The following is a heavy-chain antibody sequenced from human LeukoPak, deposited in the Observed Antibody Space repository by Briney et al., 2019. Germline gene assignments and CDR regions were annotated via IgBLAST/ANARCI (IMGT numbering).Heavy chain of an antibody. CDR2: MNPDGSNT. CDR1: GFTFSSDW. Sequence: PGRSLRLSCAASGFTFSSDWMHWVRQAPGKGLVWVSRMNPDGSNTVYADSVKGRFTISRDNSKNTLYLQMNSLRAEDTAVYYCAKDEKYQLLYYLSYWGQGTLVTVSS. J-gene: IGHJ4*02. CDR3: AKDEKYQLLYYLSY. D-gene: IGHD2-2*01. V-gene: IGHV3-74*01.